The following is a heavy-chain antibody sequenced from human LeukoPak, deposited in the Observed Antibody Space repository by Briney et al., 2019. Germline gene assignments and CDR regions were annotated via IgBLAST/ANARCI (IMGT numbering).Heavy chain of an antibody. CDR3: ARHTYYYDSSGLYYYYYMDV. CDR1: GDPISNYY. Sequence: SETLSLTCTVSGDPISNYYWSWIRQPPGKGLEWIGYISYSGTTNYNPSLRSRVTISRDTSKNQFSLKLSSVTAADSAVYFCARHTYYYDSSGLYYYYYMDVRGKGTTVTVSS. V-gene: IGHV4-59*01. CDR2: ISYSGTT. J-gene: IGHJ6*03. D-gene: IGHD3-22*01.